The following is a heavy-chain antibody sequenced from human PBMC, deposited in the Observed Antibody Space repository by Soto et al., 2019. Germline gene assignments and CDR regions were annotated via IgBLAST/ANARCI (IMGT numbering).Heavy chain of an antibody. J-gene: IGHJ4*02. CDR1: GASVSSGSHY. V-gene: IGHV4-61*01. D-gene: IGHD6-6*01. Sequence: PSETLSLTCSVSGASVSSGSHYWSWIRQSPGKGLEWIGVIYYSGSTNYSPSLKSRVTISVDTSKNQFSLKVSPVTAADTAVYFCARDPLGYSSSHFFDQWGQGTLVTVSS. CDR2: IYYSGST. CDR3: ARDPLGYSSSHFFDQ.